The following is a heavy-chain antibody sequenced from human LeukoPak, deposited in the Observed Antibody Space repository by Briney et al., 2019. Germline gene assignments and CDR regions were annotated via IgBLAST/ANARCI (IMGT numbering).Heavy chain of an antibody. CDR2: IWYDGSNK. V-gene: IGHV3-33*01. J-gene: IGHJ6*02. Sequence: GGSLRLSRAASVFTLSTYGMHWVREAPGKGLEGGAVIWYDGSNKYYTDSAKGRFTISRDNSKNTLYLQMNSLRAEDTAVYYCARDGGYSGYDSYYYYYGMDVWGQGTTVTVSS. CDR1: VFTLSTYG. CDR3: ARDGGYSGYDSYYYYYGMDV. D-gene: IGHD5-12*01.